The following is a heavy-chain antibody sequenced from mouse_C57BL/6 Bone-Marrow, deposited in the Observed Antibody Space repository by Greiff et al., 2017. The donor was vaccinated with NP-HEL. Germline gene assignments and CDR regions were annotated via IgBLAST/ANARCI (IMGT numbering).Heavy chain of an antibody. CDR1: GFTFTDYY. Sequence: EVQGVESGGGLVQPGGSLCLSCAASGFTFTDYYMSWVRQPPGKALEWLGFIRNKANGYTTEYSASVKGRFTISRDNSQSILYLQMNALRAEDSATYSCARYTVYDGYFDYWGQGTTLTVSS. V-gene: IGHV7-3*01. CDR2: IRNKANGYTT. CDR3: ARYTVYDGYFDY. D-gene: IGHD2-3*01. J-gene: IGHJ2*01.